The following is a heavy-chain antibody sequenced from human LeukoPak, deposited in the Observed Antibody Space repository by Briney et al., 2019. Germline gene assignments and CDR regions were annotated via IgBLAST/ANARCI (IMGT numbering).Heavy chain of an antibody. D-gene: IGHD5-12*01. Sequence: PGGSLRLSCAASGFTFSSYEMNWVRQAPGKGLEWVSHISRSGSIIYYADSVKGRFTISRDNAKNSLFLRMNSLRAEDTAVYYCARVGIDSGYDFDYWGQGTLVTVSS. J-gene: IGHJ4*02. CDR1: GFTFSSYE. V-gene: IGHV3-48*03. CDR2: ISRSGSII. CDR3: ARVGIDSGYDFDY.